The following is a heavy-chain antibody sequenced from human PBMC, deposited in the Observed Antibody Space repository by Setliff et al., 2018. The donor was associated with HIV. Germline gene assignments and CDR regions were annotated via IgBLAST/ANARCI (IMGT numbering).Heavy chain of an antibody. CDR1: GGSINSSTYY. D-gene: IGHD3-10*01. J-gene: IGHJ4*02. CDR2: FYYSGTT. V-gene: IGHV4-39*07. CDR3: VSQYGSGSYLNY. Sequence: SETLSLTCTVSGGSINSSTYYWGWIRQPPGKGLEWIGSFYYSGTTYHNPSLRSRVTISLDTSRNQFSLDLSSVTAADTAVYFCVSQYGSGSYLNYWSQGTLVTVSS.